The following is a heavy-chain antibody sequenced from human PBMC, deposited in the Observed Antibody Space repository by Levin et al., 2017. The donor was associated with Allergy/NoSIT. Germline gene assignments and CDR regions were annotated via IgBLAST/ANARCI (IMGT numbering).Heavy chain of an antibody. Sequence: PSETLSLTCTVSGGSISSYYWSWIRQPPGKGLEWIGYIYYSGGTNYNPSLKSRVTISVDTSKNQFSLKLSSVTAADTAVYYCARDTVAGMVDYWGQGTLVTVSS. J-gene: IGHJ4*02. CDR1: GGSISSYY. CDR3: ARDTVAGMVDY. D-gene: IGHD6-19*01. CDR2: IYYSGGT. V-gene: IGHV4-59*01.